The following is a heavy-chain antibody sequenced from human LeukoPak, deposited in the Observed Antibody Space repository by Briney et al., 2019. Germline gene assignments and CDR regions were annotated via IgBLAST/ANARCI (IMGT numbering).Heavy chain of an antibody. D-gene: IGHD2-2*01. CDR2: ISYDGSNK. Sequence: GRSLRLSCAASGFTFSSYAMHWVRQAPGKGLEWVAVISYDGSNKYYADSVKGRFTISRDNSKNTLYLQMNSLRAEDTAVYYCARSEGSYARGYVYYWGQGTLVTVSS. CDR1: GFTFSSYA. J-gene: IGHJ4*02. CDR3: ARSEGSYARGYVYY. V-gene: IGHV3-30-3*01.